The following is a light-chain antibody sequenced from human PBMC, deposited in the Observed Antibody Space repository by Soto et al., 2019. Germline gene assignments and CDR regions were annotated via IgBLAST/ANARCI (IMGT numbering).Light chain of an antibody. CDR3: QQYGTSPVT. J-gene: IGKJ2*01. CDR2: GAS. Sequence: EIVLTQSPGTLSLSPGERATLSCRASQSVSNTYLAWYQHKPGQAPRPLIYGASDRATGIPDRFSGSGSVTEFTLTISSLEPEDFALYYCQQYGTSPVTFGQGTKLEIK. CDR1: QSVSNTY. V-gene: IGKV3-20*01.